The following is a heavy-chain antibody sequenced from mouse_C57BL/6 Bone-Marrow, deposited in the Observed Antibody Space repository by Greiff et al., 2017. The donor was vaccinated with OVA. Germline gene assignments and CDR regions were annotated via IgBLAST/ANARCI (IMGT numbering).Heavy chain of an antibody. J-gene: IGHJ1*03. CDR3: VRQVVATPHWYFDV. CDR1: GFSFNTYA. D-gene: IGHD1-1*01. CDR2: IRSKSNNYAT. V-gene: IGHV10-1*01. Sequence: EVQLVESGGGLVQPKGSLKLSCAASGFSFNTYAMNWVRQAPGKGLEWVARIRSKSNNYATYYADSVKDRFTISRDDSESMLYLQMNNLKTEDTAMYYCVRQVVATPHWYFDVWGTGTTVTVSS.